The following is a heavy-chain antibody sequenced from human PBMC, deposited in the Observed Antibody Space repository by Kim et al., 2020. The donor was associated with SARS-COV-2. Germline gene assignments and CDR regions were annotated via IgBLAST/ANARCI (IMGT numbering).Heavy chain of an antibody. V-gene: IGHV1-69*13. CDR3: ARNMVRGDFDAFDI. D-gene: IGHD3-10*01. Sequence: SVKVSCKASGGTFSSYAISWVRQAPGQGLEWMGGIIPIFGTANYAQKFQGRVTITADESTSTAYMELSSLRSEDTAVYYCARNMVRGDFDAFDIWGQGTMVTVSS. CDR1: GGTFSSYA. J-gene: IGHJ3*02. CDR2: IIPIFGTA.